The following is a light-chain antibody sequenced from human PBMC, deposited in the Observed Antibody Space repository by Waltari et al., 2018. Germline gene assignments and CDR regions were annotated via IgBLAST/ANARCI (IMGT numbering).Light chain of an antibody. J-gene: IGLJ3*02. CDR2: TNN. CDR3: ASWDDSLSVLL. V-gene: IGLV1-47*01. CDR1: RTNIGSTY. Sequence: QSVLTQPPSASGTPGQRVTIPCSGSRTNIGSTYVYWYQQLSGMAPKLLIFTNNQRPSGVPDRFSGSKSGTSASLAISGLRSEDEGDYYCASWDDSLSVLLFGGGTKLTVL.